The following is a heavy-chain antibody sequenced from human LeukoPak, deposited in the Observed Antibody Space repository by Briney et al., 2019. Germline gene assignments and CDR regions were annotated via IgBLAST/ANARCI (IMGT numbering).Heavy chain of an antibody. J-gene: IGHJ4*02. CDR2: INSDGSST. Sequence: PGGSLRLSCAASGFTFSSYWMHWVRQAPGKGLVWVSRINSDGSSTSYADSVKGRFTISRDNAKNTLYLQMNSLRAEDTAVYYCARVREVGEWLLSWGQGTLVTVSS. CDR1: GFTFSSYW. CDR3: ARVREVGEWLLS. V-gene: IGHV3-74*01. D-gene: IGHD3-3*01.